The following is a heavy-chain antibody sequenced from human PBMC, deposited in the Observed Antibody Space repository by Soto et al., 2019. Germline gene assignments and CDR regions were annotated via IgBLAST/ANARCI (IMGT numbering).Heavy chain of an antibody. CDR3: TRDRGPECYQD. CDR2: INSDGSST. V-gene: IGHV3-74*01. Sequence: GGSLRLSCAASGFTFSSYWMHWVRQAPGKGLVWVSRINSDGSSTSYGDSVKGRFAISRDNAKNTLYLQMNSLRAEDTAVYYCTRDRGPECYQDWGQGTLVTVSS. D-gene: IGHD2-15*01. CDR1: GFTFSSYW. J-gene: IGHJ4*02.